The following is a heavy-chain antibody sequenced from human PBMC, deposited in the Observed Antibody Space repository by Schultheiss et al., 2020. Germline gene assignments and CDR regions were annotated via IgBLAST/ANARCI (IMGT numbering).Heavy chain of an antibody. CDR2: ISYDGSNK. D-gene: IGHD5-24*01. J-gene: IGHJ6*02. CDR3: ARVEMATAYYYYYYGMDV. V-gene: IGHV3-30*03. Sequence: GGSLRLSCAASGFTFSSYGMHWVRQAPGKGLEWVAVISYDGSNKYYADSVKGRFTISRDNAKNSLYLQMNSLRVEDTAVYYCARVEMATAYYYYYYGMDVWGQGTTVTVAS. CDR1: GFTFSSYG.